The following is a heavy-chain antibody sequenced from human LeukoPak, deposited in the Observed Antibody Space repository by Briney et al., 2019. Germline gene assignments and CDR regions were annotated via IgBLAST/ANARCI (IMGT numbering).Heavy chain of an antibody. J-gene: IGHJ3*02. V-gene: IGHV3-74*01. Sequence: GGSLRLSCAASGFTFSSYWMHWVRQAPGKGLVWVSRINSDGSSTSYADSVKGRFTISRDNAKNTLYLQMNSLRVEDTAMYYCTRSGRGGAFDIWGRGTMVTVSS. D-gene: IGHD1-26*01. CDR1: GFTFSSYW. CDR3: TRSGRGGAFDI. CDR2: INSDGSST.